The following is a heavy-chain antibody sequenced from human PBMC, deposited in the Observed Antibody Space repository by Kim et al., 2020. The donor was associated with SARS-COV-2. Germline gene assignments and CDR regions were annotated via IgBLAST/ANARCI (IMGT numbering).Heavy chain of an antibody. Sequence: GGSLRLSCAASGFTFSSYSMNWVRQAPGKGLEWVSSISSSSSYIYYADSVKGRFTISRDNAKNSLYLQMNSLRAEDTAVYYCARRGMAEWLLSYYFDYWGQGTLVTVSS. CDR3: ARRGMAEWLLSYYFDY. CDR2: ISSSSSYI. D-gene: IGHD3-3*01. V-gene: IGHV3-21*01. CDR1: GFTFSSYS. J-gene: IGHJ4*02.